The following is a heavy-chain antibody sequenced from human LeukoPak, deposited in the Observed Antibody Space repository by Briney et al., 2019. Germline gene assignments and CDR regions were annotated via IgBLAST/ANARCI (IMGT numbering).Heavy chain of an antibody. V-gene: IGHV3-7*01. CDR1: GFTVSSSYA. CDR2: VKPDGSDK. D-gene: IGHD2/OR15-2a*01. J-gene: IGHJ3*02. Sequence: GGSLRLSCAVSGFTVSSSYAMSWVRQAPGKGLEWVANVKPDGSDKYYMDSLKGRFTISRDNAKNSLYLQMNSLRAEDTAVYYCAEGNSFDIWGQGTMVTVSS. CDR3: AEGNSFDI.